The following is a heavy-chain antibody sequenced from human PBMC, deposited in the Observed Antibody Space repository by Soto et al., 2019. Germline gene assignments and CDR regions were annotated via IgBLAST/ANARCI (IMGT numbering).Heavy chain of an antibody. V-gene: IGHV3-23*01. CDR3: ARESQSTYHFWSVYYTGDKNNWFDP. J-gene: IGHJ5*02. D-gene: IGHD3-3*01. CDR2: ISGGGGST. Sequence: GRSLRPSXAVSGFAFSGYVMTWVSHVSGKGLEWVPVISGGGGSTNYADSVKGRFTISRDNAKNSLYLQMNSLRAEDTAVYYCARESQSTYHFWSVYYTGDKNNWFDPWGQGTLVTVSS. CDR1: GFAFSGYV.